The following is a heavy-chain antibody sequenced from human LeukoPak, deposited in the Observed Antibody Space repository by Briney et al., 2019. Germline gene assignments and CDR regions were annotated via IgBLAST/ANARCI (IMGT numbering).Heavy chain of an antibody. CDR2: ISGSGGST. CDR3: ANLRGGYCSSTSCPSFDY. CDR1: GFTFSRSD. Sequence: GGSLRLSCAASGFTFSRSDMSWVRQAPGKGLEWVSAISGSGGSTYYADSVKGRFTISRDNSKNTLYLQMNSLRAEDTAVYYCANLRGGYCSSTSCPSFDYWGQGTLVTVSS. J-gene: IGHJ4*02. V-gene: IGHV3-23*01. D-gene: IGHD2-2*01.